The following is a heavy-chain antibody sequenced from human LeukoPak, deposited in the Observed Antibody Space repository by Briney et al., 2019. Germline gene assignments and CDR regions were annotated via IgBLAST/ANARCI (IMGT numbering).Heavy chain of an antibody. CDR3: ARDYLWAFDF. CDR2: ISASSGNI. V-gene: IGHV3-48*01. J-gene: IGHJ3*01. CDR1: GFTFSSYS. Sequence: GGSLRLSCAASGFTFSSYSLNWVRQAPGKGLEWVSYISASSGNIKYADSVKGRFTISRDNAKNSLYLQMNSLRADDTAVYYCARDYLWAFDFWGQGTMVTVSS. D-gene: IGHD3-16*01.